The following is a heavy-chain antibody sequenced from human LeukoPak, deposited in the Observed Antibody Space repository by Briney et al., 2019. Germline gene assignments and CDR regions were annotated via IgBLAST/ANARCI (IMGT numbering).Heavy chain of an antibody. D-gene: IGHD3-3*01. CDR2: SNPSGGST. J-gene: IGHJ4*02. CDR3: ARDPSYDFWSGSHFDY. Sequence: ASVKVSCKASGYTFTSYYMHWVRQAPGQGLEWMGRSNPSGGSTSYAQKFQGRVTMTRDTSTSTVYMELSSLRSEDTAVYYCARDPSYDFWSGSHFDYWGQGTLVTVSS. CDR1: GYTFTSYY. V-gene: IGHV1-46*01.